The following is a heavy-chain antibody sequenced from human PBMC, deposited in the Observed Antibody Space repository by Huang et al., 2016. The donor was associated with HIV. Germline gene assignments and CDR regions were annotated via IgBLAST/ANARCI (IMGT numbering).Heavy chain of an antibody. J-gene: IGHJ4*02. V-gene: IGHV4-34*02. CDR1: GGSFSGYY. CDR2: LNPSGNT. CDR3: ARRYNSRRDY. Sequence: QVQLEQWGAGLLKASETLSLTCAVYGGSFSGYYWNWLRQAPGKGLEWVGELNPSGNTNYYPALKRRVNMSVDTSKSQFSLYLTSLSAADTGTYFCARRYNSRRDYWGRGTLVTVHS. D-gene: IGHD3-22*01.